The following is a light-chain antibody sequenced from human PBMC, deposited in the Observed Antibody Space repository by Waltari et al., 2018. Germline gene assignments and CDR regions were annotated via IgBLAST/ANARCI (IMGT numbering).Light chain of an antibody. J-gene: IGKJ2*01. V-gene: IGKV3-11*01. Sequence: EIVLTQYPATLSLSPGERATLSCRASQSVSSYLAWYQQKPGQAPRLLIYDASNRATGIPARFSGSGSGTDFTLTISSLEPEDFAVYYGQQRSNWPRMYTFGQGTKLEIK. CDR2: DAS. CDR1: QSVSSY. CDR3: QQRSNWPRMYT.